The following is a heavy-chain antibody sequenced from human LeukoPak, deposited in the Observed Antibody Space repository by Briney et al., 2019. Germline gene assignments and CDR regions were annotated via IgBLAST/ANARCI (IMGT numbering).Heavy chain of an antibody. V-gene: IGHV4-39*01. Sequence: ASETLSLTCTVSGGSISSSTYYWGWIRQPPGKGLEWIGTIYYSVNTYYNPSLKSRLTISIDTSKNQFSLKLSSLTATDTAVYYCARLRRSHADFWGQGTLVTVSS. CDR3: ARLRRSHADF. CDR1: GGSISSSTYY. D-gene: IGHD6-13*01. CDR2: IYYSVNT. J-gene: IGHJ4*02.